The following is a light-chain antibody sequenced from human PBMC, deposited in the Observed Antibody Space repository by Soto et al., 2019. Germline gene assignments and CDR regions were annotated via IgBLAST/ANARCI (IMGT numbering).Light chain of an antibody. Sequence: DIQMTQSPSSLSASVGDRVTITCRASQNISCYLNWYQQKPGKAPKLLIYAASSLQSGVPSRFSGSGSGTDFTLTISSLQPEDFATYYCQQSYSGPLTFGGGTKVDIK. CDR2: AAS. V-gene: IGKV1-39*01. J-gene: IGKJ4*01. CDR3: QQSYSGPLT. CDR1: QNISCY.